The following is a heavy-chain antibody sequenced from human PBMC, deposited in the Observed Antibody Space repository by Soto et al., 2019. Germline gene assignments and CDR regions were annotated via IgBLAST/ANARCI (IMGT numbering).Heavy chain of an antibody. CDR1: GFTFSRFW. V-gene: IGHV3-7*01. CDR2: MNQDGSDK. D-gene: IGHD2-15*01. CDR3: AGPIATPGF. Sequence: PGGSLSLSCAVSGFTFSRFWMSWVRQAPGKGLEWVANMNQDGSDKYYVDSVKGRFTISRDNAKNSLYLQMNSLRDEDTAVYYCAGPIATPGFWGQGTLVTVSS. J-gene: IGHJ4*02.